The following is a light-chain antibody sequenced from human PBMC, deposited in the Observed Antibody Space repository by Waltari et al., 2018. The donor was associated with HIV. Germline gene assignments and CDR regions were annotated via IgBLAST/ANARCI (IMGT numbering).Light chain of an antibody. CDR3: QQSYTTPFT. Sequence: DIQMTQSPSSLSASVGDRVTITCRASQTISRFLNWYQQKQGEAPKLLIYAASSLQSGVPSRFSGSGSGTDFTLTISSLQPADSATYYCQQSYTTPFTFGPGTTVDIK. CDR1: QTISRF. CDR2: AAS. V-gene: IGKV1-39*01. J-gene: IGKJ3*01.